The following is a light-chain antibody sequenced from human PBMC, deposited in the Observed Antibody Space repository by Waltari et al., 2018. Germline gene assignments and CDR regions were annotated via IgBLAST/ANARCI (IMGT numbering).Light chain of an antibody. Sequence: DIQMTQSPSALSASVGDRVTITCRASQSISSWLAWYQQKPGKAPKLLIYKASSLESGVPSRFSGSGSGTEFTLTISSLQPDDFATYYCQQYNFFWTFGQGTKGEV. CDR3: QQYNFFWT. J-gene: IGKJ1*01. CDR2: KAS. CDR1: QSISSW. V-gene: IGKV1-5*03.